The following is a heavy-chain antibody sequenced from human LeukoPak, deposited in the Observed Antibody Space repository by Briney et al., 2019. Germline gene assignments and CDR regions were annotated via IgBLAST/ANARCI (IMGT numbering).Heavy chain of an antibody. CDR2: ISSSGSTI. D-gene: IGHD5-18*01. J-gene: IGHJ6*03. CDR1: GFTFSSYE. CDR3: ARGDTAMVHYYYYMDV. V-gene: IGHV3-48*03. Sequence: GGSLRLSCAASGFTFSSYEMNWVRQAPGKGLEWVSYISSSGSTIYYADSVKGRFTISRDNAKNSLYLQMNSLRAEDTAVYYCARGDTAMVHYYYYMDVWGKGTTVTISS.